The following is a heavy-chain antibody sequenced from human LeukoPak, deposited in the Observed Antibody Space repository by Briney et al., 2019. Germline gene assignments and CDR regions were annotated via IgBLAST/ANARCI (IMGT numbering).Heavy chain of an antibody. J-gene: IGHJ5*02. CDR1: GFSFSDYW. CDR2: INQDGSEE. CDR3: ARDGSKSCSGGSCYLNWFDP. D-gene: IGHD2-15*01. V-gene: IGHV3-7*01. Sequence: GGSLRLSCGASGFSFSDYWMTWVRQAPGKGLEWVANINQDGSEEYYVASVKGRFTISRDNAKISLYLQMTSLRAEDTAVYYCARDGSKSCSGGSCYLNWFDPWGQGTLVTVSS.